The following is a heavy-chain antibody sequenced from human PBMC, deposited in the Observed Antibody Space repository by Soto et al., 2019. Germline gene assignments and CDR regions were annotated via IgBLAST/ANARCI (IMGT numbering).Heavy chain of an antibody. Sequence: EVQLVESGGGLVQPGGSLRLSCEASGFTFSNHYMSWVRQAPGKGLEWVANIKQDGSWKFYVDSVKGRFTISRDNAKNSVHLQMDSLRVEDTAVYYCAGDAIVLQPVASDDASDVWGQGTMVTVSS. D-gene: IGHD3-10*01. CDR1: GFTFSNHY. CDR2: IKQDGSWK. V-gene: IGHV3-7*01. J-gene: IGHJ3*01. CDR3: AGDAIVLQPVASDDASDV.